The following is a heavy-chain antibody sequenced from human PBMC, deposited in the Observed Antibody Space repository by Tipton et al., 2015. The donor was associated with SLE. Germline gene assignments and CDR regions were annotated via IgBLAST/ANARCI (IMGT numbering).Heavy chain of an antibody. CDR3: ARSDCYDSSGYYSDAFEI. CDR2: IYNSGSG. D-gene: IGHD3-22*01. Sequence: TLSLTCTVSGGSISSHYWSWIRQPPGKGLEWIGYIYNSGSGNYNPSLKSRVTISVDTSKNQFSLKLSSVSAADTAVYYWARSDCYDSSGYYSDAFEIWGQGTLVTVSS. J-gene: IGHJ3*02. V-gene: IGHV4-59*11. CDR1: GGSISSHY.